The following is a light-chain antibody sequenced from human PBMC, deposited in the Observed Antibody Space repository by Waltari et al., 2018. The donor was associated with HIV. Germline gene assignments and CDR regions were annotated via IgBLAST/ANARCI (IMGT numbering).Light chain of an antibody. J-gene: IGKJ4*01. CDR1: QSISTY. CDR3: QQSYSIPLT. Sequence: DIQMTQSPYSLSASVGDRVTITCRASQSISTYLNWYQQKPGKAPQLLIYAASNLQSGVPSRFSGSGSRTEFTLTISSLQREDFATYYCQQSYSIPLTFGGGTKVEIK. V-gene: IGKV1-39*01. CDR2: AAS.